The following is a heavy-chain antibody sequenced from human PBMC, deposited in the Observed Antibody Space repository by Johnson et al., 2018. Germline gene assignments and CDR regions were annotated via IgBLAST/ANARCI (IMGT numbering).Heavy chain of an antibody. CDR3: VREIEPYGHWYFDL. J-gene: IGHJ2*01. V-gene: IGHV3-13*05. CDR1: GFTFSTYD. Sequence: VQLVESGGDLVKPGGSLRLSCAASGFTFSTYDMHWVRQAPGRGLEWVSGISIAHNPHYRDPVKGRFTIPRENAKNSLYLQLNSVIAGETAVYYCVREIEPYGHWYFDLWGRGTLVTVSS. CDR2: ISIAHNP. D-gene: IGHD1-14*01.